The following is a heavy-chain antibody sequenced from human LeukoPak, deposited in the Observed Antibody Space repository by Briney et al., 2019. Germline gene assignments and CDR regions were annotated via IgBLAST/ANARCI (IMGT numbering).Heavy chain of an antibody. J-gene: IGHJ3*02. CDR3: ATQWSVTNTRRFAI. D-gene: IGHD4-17*01. CDR2: LYSTGTT. CDR1: GDFISSSFF. V-gene: IGHV4-38-2*02. Sequence: PSETLSLTCTVSGDFISSSFFSVWLRQTPGSGLQWFGSLYSTGTTYSNPSLAGRVTMSIDSSKNQLSLKLRSVTAADTAVYYCATQWSVTNTRRFAIWGQGSRVTVSS.